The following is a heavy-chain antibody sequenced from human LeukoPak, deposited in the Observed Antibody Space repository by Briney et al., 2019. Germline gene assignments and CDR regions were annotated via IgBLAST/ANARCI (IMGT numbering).Heavy chain of an antibody. CDR1: GGSISSYY. V-gene: IGHV4-4*07. CDR3: ARERGVLTPPIIDY. D-gene: IGHD1-1*01. Sequence: PSETLSLTCTVSGGSISSYYWSWIRQPAGKGLEWIGRIYTSGSTNYNPSLKSRVTMSVDTSKNQFSLKLSPVTAADTAVYYCARERGVLTPPIIDYWGQGTLVTVSS. CDR2: IYTSGST. J-gene: IGHJ4*02.